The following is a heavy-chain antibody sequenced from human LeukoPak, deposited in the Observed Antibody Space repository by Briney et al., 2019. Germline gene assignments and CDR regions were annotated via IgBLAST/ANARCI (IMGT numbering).Heavy chain of an antibody. Sequence: PGGSLRLSCAASGFTFSTYNMNWVRQAPGKGLEWVAFIRYDGSNKYYADSVKGRFTISRDNSKNTLYLQMNSLRAEDTAVYYCAMIVVVIKGVGDAFDIWGQGTMVTVSS. V-gene: IGHV3-30*02. CDR1: GFTFSTYN. D-gene: IGHD3-22*01. J-gene: IGHJ3*02. CDR3: AMIVVVIKGVGDAFDI. CDR2: IRYDGSNK.